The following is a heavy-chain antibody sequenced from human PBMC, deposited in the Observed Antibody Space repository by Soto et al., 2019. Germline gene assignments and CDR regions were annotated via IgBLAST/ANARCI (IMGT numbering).Heavy chain of an antibody. CDR3: GRCTGTSCHLGADF. D-gene: IGHD2-2*01. V-gene: IGHV3-30-3*02. J-gene: IGHJ4*02. Sequence: QVQLVESGGGVVQPGRSLRLSCAASGFTFSNYALHWVRQAPGRGLEWVVLISFDGNNNYYANSVKGRFTISRDNSKNTLYLQMNSLRAEDTAVYYCGRCTGTSCHLGADFWGQGTLVIVSS. CDR2: ISFDGNNN. CDR1: GFTFSNYA.